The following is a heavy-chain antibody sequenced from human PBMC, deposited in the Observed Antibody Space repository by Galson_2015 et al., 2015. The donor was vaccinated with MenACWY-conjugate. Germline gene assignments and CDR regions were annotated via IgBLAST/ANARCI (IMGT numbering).Heavy chain of an antibody. CDR3: AKGVLEMATIWASARPITN. D-gene: IGHD5-24*01. J-gene: IGHJ4*02. Sequence: SLRLSCAASGFTFSSYAMSWVRQAPGKGLEWVSAISGSGGSTYYADSVKGRFTISRDNSKNTLYLQMNSLRAEDTAVYYCAKGVLEMATIWASARPITNWGQGTLVTVSS. CDR2: ISGSGGST. CDR1: GFTFSSYA. V-gene: IGHV3-23*01.